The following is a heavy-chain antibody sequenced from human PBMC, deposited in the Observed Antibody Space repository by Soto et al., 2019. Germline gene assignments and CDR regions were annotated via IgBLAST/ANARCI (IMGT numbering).Heavy chain of an antibody. CDR3: ARGWLPYFDY. J-gene: IGHJ4*02. D-gene: IGHD5-12*01. V-gene: IGHV1-69*13. CDR2: IIPIFGTA. CDR1: GGTFSSYA. Sequence: RASVKVSCKASGGTFSSYAISWVRQAPGQGLEWMGGIIPIFGTANYAQKFQGRVTITADESTSTAYMELSSLRSEDTAVYYCARGWLPYFDYWGQGTLVTVSS.